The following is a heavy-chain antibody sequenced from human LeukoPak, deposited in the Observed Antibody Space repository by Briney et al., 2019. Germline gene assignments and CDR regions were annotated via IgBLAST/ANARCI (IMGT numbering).Heavy chain of an antibody. CDR1: GGSISDYY. V-gene: IGHV4-59*01. Sequence: PSETLSLTCTVSGGSISDYYWNWIRQPPGKGLEWIGYIYYSGSTTYNPSLKSRVTMSVDTAKNQFSLKLRSVTAADTAVYYCARGDFCSSRNCYLRPMDVWGKGTTVTVSS. CDR3: ARGDFCSSRNCYLRPMDV. J-gene: IGHJ6*03. CDR2: IYYSGST. D-gene: IGHD2-2*01.